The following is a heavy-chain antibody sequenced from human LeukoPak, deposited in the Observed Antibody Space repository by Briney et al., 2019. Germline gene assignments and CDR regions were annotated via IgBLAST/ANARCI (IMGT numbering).Heavy chain of an antibody. Sequence: GGSLRLSCAASGFTFSNYGMHWVRQAPGKGLEWVTFIHYDENSKYYADSVKGRFTISRDNSKNTLFLQMNSLRAEDAAVYYCARDTGSGYPDYWGQGTLVTVSS. CDR3: ARDTGSGYPDY. CDR1: GFTFSNYG. J-gene: IGHJ4*02. D-gene: IGHD3-9*01. V-gene: IGHV3-30*02. CDR2: IHYDENSK.